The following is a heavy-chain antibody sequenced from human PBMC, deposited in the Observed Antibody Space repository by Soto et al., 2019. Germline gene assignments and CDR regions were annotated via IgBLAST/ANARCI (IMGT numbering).Heavy chain of an antibody. CDR3: PRKGARGAGMDV. J-gene: IGHJ6*02. Sequence: QITLKESGPTLVKPTQTLTLTCTFSGFSLSTSGVGVGWIRQPPGKAPEWLALIYWDEDKHYSASLKSRLTITKDTHTNEVSLTRTNMDPVDTGTHYCPRKGARGAGMDVRGQGTTVTVSS. V-gene: IGHV2-5*02. CDR2: IYWDEDK. CDR1: GFSLSTSGVG. D-gene: IGHD2-15*01.